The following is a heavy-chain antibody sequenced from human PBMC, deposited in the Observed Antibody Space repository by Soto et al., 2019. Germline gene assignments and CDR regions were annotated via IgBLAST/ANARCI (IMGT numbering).Heavy chain of an antibody. CDR1: GYTFTTYY. D-gene: IGHD7-27*01. CDR3: ARDTGDGTFDF. Sequence: GASVKVSCKASGYTFTTYYLHWVRQAPGQDLEWMGWINPNSGMTNSAQKFQDRVTTSRDTSASTAYMELTSLRSEDTAVYYCARDTGDGTFDFWGQGTLVTVSS. J-gene: IGHJ4*02. V-gene: IGHV1-2*02. CDR2: INPNSGMT.